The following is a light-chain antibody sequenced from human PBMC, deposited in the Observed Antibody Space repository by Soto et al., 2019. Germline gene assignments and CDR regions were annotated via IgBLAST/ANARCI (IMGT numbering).Light chain of an antibody. V-gene: IGKV3-15*01. Sequence: EIVMTQSPATLSLSPGERATLSCRASQSVSSNLAWYQQKPGQAPGLLIYGASTRATGIPARFSGSGSGTEFTLTISRLQSEDFAVYYCQQYNNWPPWTFGQGDQGGNQT. J-gene: IGKJ1*01. CDR1: QSVSSN. CDR2: GAS. CDR3: QQYNNWPPWT.